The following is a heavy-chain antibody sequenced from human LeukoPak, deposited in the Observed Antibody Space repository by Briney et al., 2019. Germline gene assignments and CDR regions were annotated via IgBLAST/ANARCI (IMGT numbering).Heavy chain of an antibody. CDR1: GGTFSSYA. CDR2: IIPIFGTA. J-gene: IGHJ6*03. D-gene: IGHD1-26*01. V-gene: IGHV1-69*06. CDR3: ARGDRYSGSYPYYYYYMDV. Sequence: SVKVSCKASGGTFSSYAISWVRQAPGQGLEWMGGIIPIFGTANYAQKFQGRVTITADKSTSTAYMELSSLRSEDTAVYYCARGDRYSGSYPYYYYYMDVWGKGTTVTVSS.